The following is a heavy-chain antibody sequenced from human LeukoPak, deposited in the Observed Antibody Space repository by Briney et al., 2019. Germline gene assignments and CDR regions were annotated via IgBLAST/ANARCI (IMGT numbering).Heavy chain of an antibody. Sequence: ASVKLSCKASGYTFTSYAIHWVRQAPGQRLEWMAWINAGNDNSKYSQKLQDRLTVTMDTSASTGYMELSSLTSEDTAVYYCANLVLSGTREGFDNWGQGTLVTVSS. V-gene: IGHV1-3*01. J-gene: IGHJ4*02. CDR3: ANLVLSGTREGFDN. CDR1: GYTFTSYA. CDR2: INAGNDNS. D-gene: IGHD3-3*01.